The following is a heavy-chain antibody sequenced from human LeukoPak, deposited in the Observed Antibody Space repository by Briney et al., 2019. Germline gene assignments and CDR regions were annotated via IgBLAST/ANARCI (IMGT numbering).Heavy chain of an antibody. Sequence: PGGSLRLSCAASGFTFSNYGMHWVRQAPGKGLEWVAVIWYDGSNKYYADSVKGRFTISRDDSKNTVYLKMNSLRDEDTAFYSCARGFLDFAFWGHGTLVTVSS. J-gene: IGHJ4*01. CDR3: ARGFLDFAF. CDR2: IWYDGSNK. V-gene: IGHV3-33*01. D-gene: IGHD3-3*01. CDR1: GFTFSNYG.